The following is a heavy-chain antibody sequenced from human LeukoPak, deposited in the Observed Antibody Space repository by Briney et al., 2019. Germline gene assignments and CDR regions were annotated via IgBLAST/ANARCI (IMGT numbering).Heavy chain of an antibody. J-gene: IGHJ4*02. V-gene: IGHV3-7*01. CDR3: ARDGLRIAGGDY. CDR1: GFTFSSYA. D-gene: IGHD6-13*01. CDR2: IKQDGSEK. Sequence: PGGSLRLSCAASGFTFSSYAMSWVRQAPGKGLEWVANIKQDGSEKYYVDSVKGRFTISRDNAKNSLYLRMNSLRAEDTAVYYCARDGLRIAGGDYWGQGTLVTVSS.